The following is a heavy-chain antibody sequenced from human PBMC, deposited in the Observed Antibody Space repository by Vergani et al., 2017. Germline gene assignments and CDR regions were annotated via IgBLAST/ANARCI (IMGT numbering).Heavy chain of an antibody. V-gene: IGHV3-48*02. Sequence: EVQLVESGGGLVQPGGSLRLSCAASGFTFSSYSMNWVRQAPGKGLEWVSYISSGSSTISYADSVKGRFPISRDNAKNSLFLQLNSLRDEDTAVYYCARDLSGGYLRAFHIWGQGTMVTVSS. CDR2: ISSGSSTI. D-gene: IGHD3-10*01. CDR1: GFTFSSYS. J-gene: IGHJ3*02. CDR3: ARDLSGGYLRAFHI.